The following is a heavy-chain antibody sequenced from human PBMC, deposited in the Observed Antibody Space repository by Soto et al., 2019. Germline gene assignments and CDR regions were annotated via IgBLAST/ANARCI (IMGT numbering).Heavy chain of an antibody. Sequence: SSETLSLTCTVSGGSFSSYYWSWIRQPAGKGLEWIGRIYTSGNSNYNPSLRSRITMSVDTAKNQLSLKLSSVTAADTAVYYCARSSEAYYDFWSAYSGFDPWGQGTLVTVSS. V-gene: IGHV4-4*07. J-gene: IGHJ5*02. CDR2: IYTSGNS. CDR1: GGSFSSYY. CDR3: ARSSEAYYDFWSAYSGFDP. D-gene: IGHD3-3*01.